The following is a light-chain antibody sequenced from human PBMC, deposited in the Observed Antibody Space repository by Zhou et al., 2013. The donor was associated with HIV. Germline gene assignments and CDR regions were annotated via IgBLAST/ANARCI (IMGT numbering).Light chain of an antibody. Sequence: DIQMTQSPSTLSASVGDRVTITCRAGQNINSWLAWYQQKPGKAPKLLISKTSNLESGVPSRFSGSGSGTEFTLTITSLQPDDFGTFFCQQHHFYPVTFGPGTRLQI. V-gene: IGKV1-5*03. CDR1: QNINSW. J-gene: IGKJ5*01. CDR3: QQHHFYPVT. CDR2: KTS.